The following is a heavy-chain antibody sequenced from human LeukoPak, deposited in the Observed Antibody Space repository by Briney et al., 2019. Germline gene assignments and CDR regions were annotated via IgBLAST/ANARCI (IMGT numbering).Heavy chain of an antibody. CDR2: IISSSSYI. J-gene: IGHJ1*01. Sequence: AGGSLRLSCAASGFTFSSYSMNWVRQAPGKGLEWVSSIISSSSYIYYADSVKGRFTVSRDNAKNSLYLQMNSLRAEDTAVYYCARDRVTMVRGHTAPQHWGQGTLVTVSS. CDR3: ARDRVTMVRGHTAPQH. CDR1: GFTFSSYS. D-gene: IGHD3-10*01. V-gene: IGHV3-21*01.